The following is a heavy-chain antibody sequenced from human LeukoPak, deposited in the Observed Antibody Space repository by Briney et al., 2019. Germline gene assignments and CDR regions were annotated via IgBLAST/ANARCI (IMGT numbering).Heavy chain of an antibody. CDR1: GGSISSSSYY. Sequence: SETLSLTCTVSGGSISSSSYYWGWIRQPPGKGLEWIGSIYYSGSTYYNPSLKSRVTISVDTSKNQFSLKLSSVTAADTAVYYCARLNTMVRGVIIRYWGQGTLVTVSS. D-gene: IGHD3-10*01. V-gene: IGHV4-39*01. J-gene: IGHJ4*02. CDR2: IYYSGST. CDR3: ARLNTMVRGVIIRY.